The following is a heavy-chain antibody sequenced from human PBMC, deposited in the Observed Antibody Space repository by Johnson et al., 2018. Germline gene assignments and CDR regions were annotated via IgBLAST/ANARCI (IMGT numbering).Heavy chain of an antibody. CDR2: ISWNSGSI. Sequence: VQLVQSGGGLVQPGRSLRLSCAASGFTFDDYAMHWVRQAPGKGLEWVSGISWNSGSIGYADSVKGRFTISRDNAKNSLYLQMNSLRAEDTALYYCAKVVGAVAGTGYYYGMDVWGQGTTVTVSS. J-gene: IGHJ6*02. D-gene: IGHD6-19*01. V-gene: IGHV3-9*01. CDR1: GFTFDDYA. CDR3: AKVVGAVAGTGYYYGMDV.